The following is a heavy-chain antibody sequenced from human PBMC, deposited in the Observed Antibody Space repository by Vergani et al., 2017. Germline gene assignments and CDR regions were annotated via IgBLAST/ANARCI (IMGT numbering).Heavy chain of an antibody. Sequence: QVQLVESGGGVVQPGRSLRLSCAASGFTFSSYAMHWVRQAPGKGLEGVAVISYDGSNKYYADSVKGRFTISRDNSKNTLDLQMNSLRAEDTAVYYCARGGHIIGATIGSDFDYWGQGTLVTVSS. J-gene: IGHJ4*02. D-gene: IGHD5-12*01. V-gene: IGHV3-30*04. CDR3: ARGGHIIGATIGSDFDY. CDR2: ISYDGSNK. CDR1: GFTFSSYA.